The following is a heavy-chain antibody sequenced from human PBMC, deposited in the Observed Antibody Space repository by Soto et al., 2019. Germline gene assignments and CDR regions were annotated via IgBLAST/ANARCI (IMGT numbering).Heavy chain of an antibody. CDR1: GFTFSRYD. V-gene: IGHV3-13*01. CDR2: IAINGDT. D-gene: IGHD6-19*01. Sequence: VQRGESGGGLVQPGGALRLSCAASGFTFSRYDMHWVLHVTGERLEWVSGIAINGDTYYTGYVNGRFTISRENAKNSVYLQISSLRAEDTAVYYCAREPSVPGTCYFDLWGRGNLVTVAS. J-gene: IGHJ2*01. CDR3: AREPSVPGTCYFDL.